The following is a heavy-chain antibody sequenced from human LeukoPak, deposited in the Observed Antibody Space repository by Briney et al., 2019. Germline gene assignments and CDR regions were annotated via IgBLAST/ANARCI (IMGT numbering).Heavy chain of an antibody. Sequence: GGSLRLSCAASGFTFRSYEMNWVRQAPGKGLEWVSYISSSSSTIYYSDSLKGRFTISRDNAKNSLYLQMNSLRAEDTAVYYCATGEGPGWFGELFRGYFFDYWGQGTLVTVSS. V-gene: IGHV3-48*03. CDR3: ATGEGPGWFGELFRGYFFDY. CDR2: ISSSSSTI. CDR1: GFTFRSYE. D-gene: IGHD3-10*01. J-gene: IGHJ4*02.